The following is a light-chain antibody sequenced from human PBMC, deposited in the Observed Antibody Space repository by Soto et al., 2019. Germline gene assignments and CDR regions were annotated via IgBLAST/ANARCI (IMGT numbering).Light chain of an antibody. CDR3: QQLKSNLIT. V-gene: IGKV1-5*03. J-gene: IGKJ5*01. CDR1: QSISSW. CDR2: KAS. Sequence: SQMTQSPSTLSPSVGERFTLGCRASQSISSWLAWYQQKPGKAPKLLIYKASSLESGVPSRFSGSGSGTEFTLTISSLQPEDFATYYCQQLKSNLITFGQGTRLEIK.